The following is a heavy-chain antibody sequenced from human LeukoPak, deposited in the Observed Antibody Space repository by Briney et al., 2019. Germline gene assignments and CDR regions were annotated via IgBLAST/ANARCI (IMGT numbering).Heavy chain of an antibody. J-gene: IGHJ4*02. Sequence: TETLSLTCSVYRRSFIVYHCGSIPQPPGRGLERIEEINQRGNTNYKASLKSPVTLSVDPSKSQFSLKLSSVTAAVTAVYYCARARQWVVCSPFDSCGQGTLVTVS. D-gene: IGHD6-19*01. CDR1: RRSFIVYH. V-gene: IGHV4-34*01. CDR3: ARARQWVVCSPFDS. CDR2: INQRGNT.